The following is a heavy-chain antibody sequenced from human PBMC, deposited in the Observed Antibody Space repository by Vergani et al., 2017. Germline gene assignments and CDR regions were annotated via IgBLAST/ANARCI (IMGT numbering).Heavy chain of an antibody. CDR1: GGTFSSNS. V-gene: IGHV1-69*13. CDR2: IIPICGTT. J-gene: IGHJ4*02. CDR3: ARSSGYYSYYFDF. D-gene: IGHD3-22*01. Sequence: QGKLAQSGAEVKKPGSSVKVSCKASGGTFSSNSISWVRQAPGQGLEWMGRIIPICGTTSYAQKFQGRVTILADESTSTAYMELSSLRSADTAVYYCARSSGYYSYYFDFWGQGTLVTVSS.